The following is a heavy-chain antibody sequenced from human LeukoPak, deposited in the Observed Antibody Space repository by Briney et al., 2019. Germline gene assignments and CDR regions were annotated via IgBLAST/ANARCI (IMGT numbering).Heavy chain of an antibody. V-gene: IGHV4-39*07. CDR2: IYYSGST. D-gene: IGHD1-1*01. CDR3: ARDVSAPTRRFDP. J-gene: IGHJ5*02. CDR1: GGSISSSSYY. Sequence: SETLSLTCTVSGGSISSSSYYWGWIRQPPGKGLEWIGSIYYSGSTYYNPSLKSRVTISVDTSKNQFSLKLSSVTAADTAVYYSARDVSAPTRRFDPWGQGTLVTVSS.